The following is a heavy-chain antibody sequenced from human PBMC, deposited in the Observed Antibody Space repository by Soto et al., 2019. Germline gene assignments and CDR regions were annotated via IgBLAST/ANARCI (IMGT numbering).Heavy chain of an antibody. V-gene: IGHV3-11*01. CDR2: ISAGGGSTI. D-gene: IGHD3-22*01. J-gene: IGHJ4*02. CDR1: GFTFSDYY. Sequence: PGGSLRLSCAASGFTFSDYYMSWLRQAPGKGLEWVSYISAGGGSTIYYADSVKGRSTISRDNAKNSLYLQMNSLRAEDTAMYYCARQRGYYDSSGLDYWGQGALVTVSS. CDR3: ARQRGYYDSSGLDY.